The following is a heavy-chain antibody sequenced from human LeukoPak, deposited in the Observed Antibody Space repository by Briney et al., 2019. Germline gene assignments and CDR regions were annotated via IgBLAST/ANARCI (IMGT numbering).Heavy chain of an antibody. Sequence: PGGSLRLSCAASGFTFSDYYMSWIRQAPGKGLEWISYISSSGSNIYYADSVKGRFTISRDNAKNSLYLQMKSLRAEDTAVYYCARVRGSYANDYWGQGTLVTVSS. CDR2: ISSSGSNI. CDR3: ARVRGSYANDY. D-gene: IGHD3-10*01. CDR1: GFTFSDYY. V-gene: IGHV3-11*04. J-gene: IGHJ4*02.